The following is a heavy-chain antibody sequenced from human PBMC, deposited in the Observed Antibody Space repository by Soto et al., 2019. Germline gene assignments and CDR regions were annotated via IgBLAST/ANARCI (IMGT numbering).Heavy chain of an antibody. D-gene: IGHD3-22*01. CDR1: GGSISSGGYS. CDR3: ARVQYYYDSSGYYPDSYWFDP. J-gene: IGHJ5*02. CDR2: IYHSGST. Sequence: SETLSLTCAVSGGSISSGGYSWSWIRQPPGKGLEWIGYIYHSGSTYYNPSLKSRVTISVDRSKNQFSLKLSSVTAADTAVYYCARVQYYYDSSGYYPDSYWFDPWGQGTLVTVSS. V-gene: IGHV4-30-2*01.